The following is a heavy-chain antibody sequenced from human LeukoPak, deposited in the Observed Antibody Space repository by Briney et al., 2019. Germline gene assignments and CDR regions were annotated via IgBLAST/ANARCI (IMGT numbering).Heavy chain of an antibody. J-gene: IGHJ4*02. CDR3: AREWFGELWTFDY. V-gene: IGHV3-30-3*01. Sequence: GGSLRLSCAASGFTFSSYAMHWVRQAPGKGLEWVAVISCDGSNKYYADSVKGRFTISRDNSKNTLYLQMNSLRAEDTAVYYCAREWFGELWTFDYWGQGTLVTVSS. CDR1: GFTFSSYA. D-gene: IGHD3-10*01. CDR2: ISCDGSNK.